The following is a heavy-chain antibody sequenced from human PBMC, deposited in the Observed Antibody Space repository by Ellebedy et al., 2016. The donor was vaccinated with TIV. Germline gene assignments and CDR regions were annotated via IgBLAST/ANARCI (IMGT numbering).Heavy chain of an antibody. Sequence: GGSLRLSXAASGFTFSTSWMFWVRQAPGKGPVWVSRINADGATTAYADSVKGRFTMSRDNAKNTLYLQMNSLRAEDTAVYYCARSQVGAMSFFHHWGQGTLVTVSS. CDR2: INADGATT. J-gene: IGHJ4*02. CDR3: ARSQVGAMSFFHH. CDR1: GFTFSTSW. V-gene: IGHV3-74*01. D-gene: IGHD1-26*01.